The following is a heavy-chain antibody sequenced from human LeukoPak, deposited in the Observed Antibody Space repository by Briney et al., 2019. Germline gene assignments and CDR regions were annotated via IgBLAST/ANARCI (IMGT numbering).Heavy chain of an antibody. D-gene: IGHD3-22*01. CDR1: GYTFTSYG. V-gene: IGHV1-18*01. J-gene: IGHJ6*02. Sequence: GASVKVSCKASGYTFTSYGISWVRQAPGQGLEWMGWISAYNGNTNYAQKLQGRVTMTTDTSTSTAYMELRSLRSDDTAVYYCARDLLDYYDSSGTYYGMDVWGQGTTVTVSS. CDR3: ARDLLDYYDSSGTYYGMDV. CDR2: ISAYNGNT.